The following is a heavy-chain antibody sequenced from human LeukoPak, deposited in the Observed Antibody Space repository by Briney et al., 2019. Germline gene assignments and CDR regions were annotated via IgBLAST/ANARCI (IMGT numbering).Heavy chain of an antibody. V-gene: IGHV1-69*01. CDR3: ASLRRGAAFAGY. CDR2: IIPIFGTA. CDR1: GGTFSSYA. D-gene: IGHD6-13*01. Sequence: GSSVKVSCKASGGTFSSYAISWVRQAPGQGLEWMGGIIPIFGTANYAQKFQGRVTITADESTSTAYMELSSLRSEDTAVYYCASLRRGAAFAGYWGQGTLVTVSS. J-gene: IGHJ4*02.